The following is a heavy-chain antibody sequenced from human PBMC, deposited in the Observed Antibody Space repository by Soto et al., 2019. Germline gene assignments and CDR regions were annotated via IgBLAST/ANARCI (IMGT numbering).Heavy chain of an antibody. J-gene: IGHJ4*02. D-gene: IGHD3-22*01. Sequence: PGGSLRLSCAASGFTFSSYAMSWVRQAPGKGLEWVSAISGSGGSTYYADSVKGRFTISRDNSRNTLYLQMNSLRAEDTAVYYCAKAGPPYYYDSRTNYFDYWGQGTLVTVSS. CDR2: ISGSGGST. V-gene: IGHV3-23*01. CDR1: GFTFSSYA. CDR3: AKAGPPYYYDSRTNYFDY.